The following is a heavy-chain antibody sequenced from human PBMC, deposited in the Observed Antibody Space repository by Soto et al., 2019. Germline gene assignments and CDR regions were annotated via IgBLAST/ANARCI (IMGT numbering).Heavy chain of an antibody. CDR2: ISGSGGST. Sequence: GGSLRLSCAASGFTFSSYAMSWVRQAPGKGMEWVSAISGSGGSTYYADSVKGRFTISRDNSKNTLYLQMNSLRAEDTAVYYCAKSTESYSSGWAGYWGQGTLVTVSS. CDR3: AKSTESYSSGWAGY. J-gene: IGHJ4*02. V-gene: IGHV3-23*01. CDR1: GFTFSSYA. D-gene: IGHD6-19*01.